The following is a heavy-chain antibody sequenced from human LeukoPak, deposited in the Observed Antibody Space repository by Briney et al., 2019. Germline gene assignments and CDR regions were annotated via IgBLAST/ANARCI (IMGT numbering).Heavy chain of an antibody. Sequence: SETLSLTCTVSSGSISSSSSYWGWIRQPPGKGLEWIGSVYYSGSTYYNPSLKSRVTISVDTFKHQFSLKLSSVTAEDTAVYYCARHLVDNVSGRPYYFDYWGQGTLVTVSS. J-gene: IGHJ4*02. CDR3: ARHLVDNVSGRPYYFDY. V-gene: IGHV4-39*01. CDR1: SGSISSSSSY. CDR2: VYYSGST. D-gene: IGHD3-10*01.